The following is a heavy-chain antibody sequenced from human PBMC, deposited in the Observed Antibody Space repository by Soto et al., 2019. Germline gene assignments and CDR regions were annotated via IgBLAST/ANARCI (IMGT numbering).Heavy chain of an antibody. CDR2: IYYSGST. V-gene: IGHV4-59*01. D-gene: IGHD2-15*01. Sequence: SETLSLTCTVSGGSISSYYWSWIRQPPGKGLEWIGYIYYSGSTNYNPSLKSRVTISVDTSKNQFSLKLSSVTAADTAVYYCARDPVRVVVVAATGRVRYGMEVWGQGPTVNVSS. J-gene: IGHJ6*02. CDR1: GGSISSYY. CDR3: ARDPVRVVVVAATGRVRYGMEV.